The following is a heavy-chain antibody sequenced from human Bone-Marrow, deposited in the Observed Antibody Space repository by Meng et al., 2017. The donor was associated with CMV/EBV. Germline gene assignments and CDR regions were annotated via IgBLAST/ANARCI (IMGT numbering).Heavy chain of an antibody. CDR1: GASLSGYY. Sequence: SETLSLTCTVSGASLSGYYWSWIRQPPGKGLEWIGEINHSGSTNYNPSLKSRVTISVDTSKSQFSLKLSSVTAADTAVYYCARVYYDSSGYYSTFDYWGQGTLVTVSS. J-gene: IGHJ4*02. CDR2: INHSGST. D-gene: IGHD3-22*01. V-gene: IGHV4-34*01. CDR3: ARVYYDSSGYYSTFDY.